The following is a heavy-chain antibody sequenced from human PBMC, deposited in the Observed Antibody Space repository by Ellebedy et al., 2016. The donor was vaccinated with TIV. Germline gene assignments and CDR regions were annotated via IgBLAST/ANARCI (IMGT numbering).Heavy chain of an antibody. D-gene: IGHD4-17*01. CDR1: GYIFTNYA. J-gene: IGHJ6*02. V-gene: IGHV7-4-1*02. Sequence: AASVKVSCKASGYIFTNYAMNWVRQAPGQGLEWMGWINTNTGNPTYAQDFTGRFVFSLDTSVSTAYLQISSLKAEDTAVYYCARLMTTVTTSGSSRVHYYYGMDVWGQGTTVTVSS. CDR3: ARLMTTVTTSGSSRVHYYYGMDV. CDR2: INTNTGNP.